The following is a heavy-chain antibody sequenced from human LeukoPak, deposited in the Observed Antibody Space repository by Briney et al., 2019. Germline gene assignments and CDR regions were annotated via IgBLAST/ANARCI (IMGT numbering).Heavy chain of an antibody. J-gene: IGHJ5*02. CDR1: GGSISSYY. CDR2: IYYSGST. Sequence: PSETLSLTCTVSGGSISSYYWSWIRQPPGKGLEWIGYIYYSGSTNYNPSLKSRVTISVDTSKNQFSLKLSSVTAADMAVYYCARVGVPTGWFDPWGQGTLVTVSS. D-gene: IGHD3-16*01. CDR3: ARVGVPTGWFDP. V-gene: IGHV4-59*01.